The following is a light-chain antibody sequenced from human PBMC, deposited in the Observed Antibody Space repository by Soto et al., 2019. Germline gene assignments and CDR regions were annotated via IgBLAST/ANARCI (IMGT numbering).Light chain of an antibody. V-gene: IGKV1-5*03. J-gene: IGKJ1*01. CDR1: QTISSW. Sequence: DIQMTKSPSTLSGSVGDRLTITCRDSQTISSWLALYQHKPGKIPKHLIYKASTLKSGDPSRFSGGGSGTEFTLTISSLQPDDFATYYCQHYNSYSEAVGQGTKVDIK. CDR2: KAS. CDR3: QHYNSYSEA.